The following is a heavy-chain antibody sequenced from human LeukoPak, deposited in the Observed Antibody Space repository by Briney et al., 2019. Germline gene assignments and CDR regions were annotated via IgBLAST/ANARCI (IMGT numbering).Heavy chain of an antibody. J-gene: IGHJ4*02. Sequence: PGGSLRLFCAASGFTFSSYWMSWVRQAPGKGLEWVANIKQDGSEKYYVDSVKGRFTISRDNAKNSLYLQMISLRAEDTAVYYCARVGGRYSPLGYWGQGTLVTVSS. V-gene: IGHV3-7*01. CDR2: IKQDGSEK. CDR3: ARVGGRYSPLGY. CDR1: GFTFSSYW. D-gene: IGHD3-16*02.